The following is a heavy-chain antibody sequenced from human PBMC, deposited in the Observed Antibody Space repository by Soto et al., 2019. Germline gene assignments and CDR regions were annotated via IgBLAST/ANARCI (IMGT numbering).Heavy chain of an antibody. CDR1: GGTFSSYA. D-gene: IGHD3-16*02. Sequence: SVKVSCKASGGTFSSYAISWVRQAPGQGLEWMGGIIPIFGTANYAQKFQGRVTITADESTSTACMELSSLRSEDTAVYYCAIAYDYVWGSYPPEFDYWGQGTLVTVSS. CDR3: AIAYDYVWGSYPPEFDY. J-gene: IGHJ4*02. CDR2: IIPIFGTA. V-gene: IGHV1-69*13.